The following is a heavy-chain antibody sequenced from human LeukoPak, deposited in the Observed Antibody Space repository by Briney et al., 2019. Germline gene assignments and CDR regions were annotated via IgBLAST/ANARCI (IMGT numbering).Heavy chain of an antibody. CDR1: GFTFSSYS. CDR2: ISSSSSYI. CDR3: ARGCSNYPDYFDY. Sequence: GGSLRLSCAASGFTFSSYSMNWVRQAPGKGLEWVSSISSSSSYIYYADSVKGRFTISRDNAKNSLYLQMNSLRAEDTAVYYCARGCSNYPDYFDYWGQGTLVTVSS. V-gene: IGHV3-21*01. D-gene: IGHD4-11*01. J-gene: IGHJ4*02.